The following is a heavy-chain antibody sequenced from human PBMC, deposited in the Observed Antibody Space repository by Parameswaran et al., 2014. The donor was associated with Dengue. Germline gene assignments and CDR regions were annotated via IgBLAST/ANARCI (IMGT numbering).Heavy chain of an antibody. Sequence: WVRQAPGQGLEWMGWISAYNGNTNYAQKLQGRVTMTTDTSTSTAYMELRSLRSDDTAVYYCARDSPKLWFGELLLGYYGMDVWGQGTTVTVSS. CDR2: ISAYNGNT. V-gene: IGHV1-18*01. CDR3: ARDSPKLWFGELLLGYYGMDV. D-gene: IGHD3-10*01. J-gene: IGHJ6*02.